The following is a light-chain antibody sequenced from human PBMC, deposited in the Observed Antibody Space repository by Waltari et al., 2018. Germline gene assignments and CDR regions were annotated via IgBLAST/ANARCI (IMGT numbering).Light chain of an antibody. CDR2: DAS. V-gene: IGKV3-20*01. Sequence: EIVLTQSPASLSLSTGERATLSCRASQSVGRTLAWYQQRPGQAPRLLIYDASSRATGIPDRFSGSGSGTDFSLTISRLEPEDFAVYYCQKYGTRPATFGQGTKVEVK. J-gene: IGKJ1*01. CDR1: QSVGRT. CDR3: QKYGTRPAT.